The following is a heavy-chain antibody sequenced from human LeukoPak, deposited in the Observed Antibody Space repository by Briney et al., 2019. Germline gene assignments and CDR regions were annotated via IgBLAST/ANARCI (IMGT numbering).Heavy chain of an antibody. CDR3: ARDQYDLYSNYVNGY. V-gene: IGHV1-2*02. CDR1: GYTFTNYY. J-gene: IGHJ4*02. D-gene: IGHD4-11*01. Sequence: ASVKVSCKASGYTFTNYYIHWVRQAPGQGLEWMGWINPNSGGTNYAQKFQGRVTMTRDTSISTAYMELSRLRSDDTAVYYCARDQYDLYSNYVNGYWGQGTLVTVSS. CDR2: INPNSGGT.